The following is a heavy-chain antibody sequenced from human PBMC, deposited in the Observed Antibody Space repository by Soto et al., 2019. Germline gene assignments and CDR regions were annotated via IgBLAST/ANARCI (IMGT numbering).Heavy chain of an antibody. V-gene: IGHV3-64*01. Sequence: EAQLVESGGGLVQPGGSLRLSCAASGFTFSNYAMHWVRQAPGKGLEYVSGISNNGAHTDYAKSVKGRFTITRDNSEKSLYLQMGRQRAEDMALYYCARRGYGSRWPNVYMDVWGKGTTVTVSS. J-gene: IGHJ6*03. D-gene: IGHD6-13*01. CDR2: ISNNGAHT. CDR3: ARRGYGSRWPNVYMDV. CDR1: GFTFSNYA.